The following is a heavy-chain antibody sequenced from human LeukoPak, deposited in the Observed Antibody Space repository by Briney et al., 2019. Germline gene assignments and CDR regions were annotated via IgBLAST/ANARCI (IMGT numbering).Heavy chain of an antibody. CDR3: ARALTPESAFDY. V-gene: IGHV4-59*01. J-gene: IGHJ4*02. CDR2: IYYSGST. Sequence: PSETLSLTCTVSGGSISSYYWSWIRQPPGKGLEWIGYIYYSGSTNYNPSLKSRVTISVDTSKNQFSLKLSSVTAADTAVYYCARALTPESAFDYWGQGTLVTVSS. CDR1: GGSISSYY.